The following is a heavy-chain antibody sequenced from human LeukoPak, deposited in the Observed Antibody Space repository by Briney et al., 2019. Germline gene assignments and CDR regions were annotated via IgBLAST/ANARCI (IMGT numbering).Heavy chain of an antibody. J-gene: IGHJ4*02. Sequence: GSLRLSCAASGFTFSGFWMSWVRQPPGKGLEWIGSMHSSGSTYYNPSLKSRVTISIDTSKNQFSLKLSSVTAADAAVYYCAREMYDSGGYRVSYFDYWGQGTLVTVSS. CDR1: GFTFSGFW. CDR2: MHSSGST. CDR3: AREMYDSGGYRVSYFDY. V-gene: IGHV4-39*07. D-gene: IGHD3-22*01.